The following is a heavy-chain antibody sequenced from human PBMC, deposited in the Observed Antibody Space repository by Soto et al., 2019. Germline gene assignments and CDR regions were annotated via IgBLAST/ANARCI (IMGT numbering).Heavy chain of an antibody. CDR1: GYTFTSYG. J-gene: IGHJ4*02. Sequence: ASVKVSCKASGYTFTSYGISWVRQAPGQGLEWMGWISAYNGNTNYAQKLQGRVTMTTDTSTSTAYMELRSLRSDDTAVYYCAREESVYCSGGSCYHFDYWGQGTLVTVYS. V-gene: IGHV1-18*01. CDR3: AREESVYCSGGSCYHFDY. CDR2: ISAYNGNT. D-gene: IGHD2-15*01.